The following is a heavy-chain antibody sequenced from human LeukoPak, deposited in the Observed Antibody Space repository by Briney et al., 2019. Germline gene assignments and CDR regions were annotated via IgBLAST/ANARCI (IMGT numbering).Heavy chain of an antibody. J-gene: IGHJ5*02. CDR2: IYYTGST. CDR1: GGSISSSSYY. CDR3: ARAGNNWFDP. Sequence: PSETLSLTCTVSGGSISSSSYYWGWIRQPPGKGLEWIGSIYYTGSTNYNPSLKSRVTISLDTSKKQFSLKLSSVTAADTAVYYCARAGNNWFDPWGQGTLVTVSS. V-gene: IGHV4-39*07.